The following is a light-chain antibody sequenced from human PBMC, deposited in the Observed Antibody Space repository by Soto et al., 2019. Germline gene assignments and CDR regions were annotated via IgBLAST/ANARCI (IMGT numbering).Light chain of an antibody. CDR3: MQSVEIPYT. CDR1: QSLVNTDGRTY. CDR2: EVT. V-gene: IGKV2D-29*01. Sequence: VMTQTPLTLSVTPGQPASISCKSSQSLVNTDGRTYLFWYVQKPGQPPRLLIYEVTSRFSGVPDRFSGSGSGTEFTLNIGRVEAEDVGVYYCMQSVEIPYTFGRGTKLEI. J-gene: IGKJ2*01.